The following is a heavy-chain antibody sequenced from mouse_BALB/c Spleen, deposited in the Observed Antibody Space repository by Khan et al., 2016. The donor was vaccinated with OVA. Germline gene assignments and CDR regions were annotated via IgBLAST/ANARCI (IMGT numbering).Heavy chain of an antibody. J-gene: IGHJ2*01. Sequence: QVQLKESGPELVKPGALVKISCKASGYTFTTYDINWVKQRPGQGLEWIGWIYPGDGSTKYNEKFKGKATLTADKSSRTAYMPLSSLTSETSAVSFCARGELLRNLSNWGQGTTLTVSS. CDR1: GYTFTTYD. V-gene: IGHV1S56*01. CDR3: ARGELLRNLSN. D-gene: IGHD1-1*01. CDR2: IYPGDGST.